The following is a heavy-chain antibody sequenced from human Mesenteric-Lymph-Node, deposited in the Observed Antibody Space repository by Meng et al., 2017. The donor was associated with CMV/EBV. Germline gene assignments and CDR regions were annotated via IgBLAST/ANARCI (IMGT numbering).Heavy chain of an antibody. CDR3: ARDITMFRGVFPYSSGMDV. J-gene: IGHJ6*02. V-gene: IGHV3-48*03. Sequence: GGSLRLSCAACGFTSSSYEMNWVRQAPGKGLEWVSSISSSGDVMSYADSVKGRFTVSRDNAKNSLYLQMNSLRAEDTAVYYCARDITMFRGVFPYSSGMDVWGQGTTVTVSS. CDR2: ISSSGDVM. D-gene: IGHD3-10*01. CDR1: GFTSSSYE.